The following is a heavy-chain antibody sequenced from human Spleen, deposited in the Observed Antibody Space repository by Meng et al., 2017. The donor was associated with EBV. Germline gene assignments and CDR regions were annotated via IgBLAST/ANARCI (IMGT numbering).Heavy chain of an antibody. Sequence: QVQVVESGXGVVQSGRALRLSCAASGFRFGSYDMHWVRQAPGKGLEWVAFISYDGNNINYGDSVKGRFTISRDNSRNTVYLQMNSLRAEDTAVYYCAKDRWRENYFDYWGQGTLVTVSS. CDR2: ISYDGNNI. CDR3: AKDRWRENYFDY. D-gene: IGHD1-26*01. CDR1: GFRFGSYD. J-gene: IGHJ4*02. V-gene: IGHV3-30*18.